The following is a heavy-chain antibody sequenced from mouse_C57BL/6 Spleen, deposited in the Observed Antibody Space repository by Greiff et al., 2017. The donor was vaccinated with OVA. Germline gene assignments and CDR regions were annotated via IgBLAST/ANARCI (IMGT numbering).Heavy chain of an antibody. J-gene: IGHJ2*01. Sequence: EVQLQQSGPELVKPGASVKISCKASGYSFTGYYMHWVKQSSEKSLEWIGEINPSTGGTSYNQKFKGKATLTVDKSSSTAYMQLKSLTSEDSAVYYCARRRDYFDYWGQGTTLTVSS. V-gene: IGHV1-43*01. CDR1: GYSFTGYY. CDR2: INPSTGGT. CDR3: ARRRDYFDY.